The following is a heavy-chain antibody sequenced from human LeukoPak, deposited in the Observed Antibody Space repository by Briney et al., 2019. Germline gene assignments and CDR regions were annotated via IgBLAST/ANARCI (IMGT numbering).Heavy chain of an antibody. J-gene: IGHJ4*02. CDR3: ARDWLWGDNSNTYYRDYYFDY. D-gene: IGHD2/OR15-2a*01. Sequence: ASVKVSCKASGYTFTSFDINWVRQARGQGLEWMGWINPNTGGTKYAQKFQGRVTMTIDTSIRTAYMELSSLRSDDTAVYYCARDWLWGDNSNTYYRDYYFDYWGQGTLVTVSS. CDR2: INPNTGGT. CDR1: GYTFTSFD. V-gene: IGHV1-2*02.